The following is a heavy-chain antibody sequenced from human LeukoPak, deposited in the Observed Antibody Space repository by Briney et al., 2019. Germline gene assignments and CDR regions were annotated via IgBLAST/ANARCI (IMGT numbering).Heavy chain of an antibody. CDR3: ARDWTRIAAAGTNSGDY. D-gene: IGHD6-13*01. V-gene: IGHV1-8*01. CDR1: GYTFTSYD. Sequence: ASVMVPCKASGYTFTSYDINWVRQATGQGLEWMGWMNPNSGNTGYAQKFQGRVTMTRNTSISTAYMELSSLRSEDTAVYYCARDWTRIAAAGTNSGDYWGQGTLVTVSS. CDR2: MNPNSGNT. J-gene: IGHJ4*02.